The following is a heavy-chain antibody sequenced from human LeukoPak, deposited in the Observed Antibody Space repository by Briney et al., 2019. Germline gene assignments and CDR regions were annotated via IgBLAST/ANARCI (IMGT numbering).Heavy chain of an antibody. CDR3: AKDLMRRSSGWYNAFDI. CDR2: ISGSGGST. CDR1: GFTFSSYG. V-gene: IGHV3-23*01. J-gene: IGHJ3*02. Sequence: PGGSLRLSCAASGFTFSSYGMSWVRQAPGKGLEWVSAISGSGGSTYYADSVKGRFTISRDNSKNTLYLQMNSLRAEDTAVYYCAKDLMRRSSGWYNAFDIWGQGTMVTVSS. D-gene: IGHD6-19*01.